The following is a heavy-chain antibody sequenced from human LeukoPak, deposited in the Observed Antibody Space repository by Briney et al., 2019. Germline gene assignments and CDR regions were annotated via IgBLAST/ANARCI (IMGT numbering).Heavy chain of an antibody. V-gene: IGHV3-15*01. CDR1: GFTFSNAW. J-gene: IGHJ6*03. Sequence: GGSLRLSCAASGFTFSNAWMSWVRQAPGKGLEWVGRIKSKTDGGTTDYAAPVKGRFTISRDDSKNTLYLQMNSLKTEDTAVYYCTTAPPPGYCSSTSCQRYYYYYYMDVWGKGTTVTVSS. CDR2: IKSKTDGGTT. CDR3: TTAPPPGYCSSTSCQRYYYYYYMDV. D-gene: IGHD2-2*01.